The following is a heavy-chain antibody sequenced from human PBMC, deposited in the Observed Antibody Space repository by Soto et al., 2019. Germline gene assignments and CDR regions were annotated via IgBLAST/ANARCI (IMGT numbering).Heavy chain of an antibody. CDR1: GGSISSGDYY. D-gene: IGHD2-21*02. CDR3: ARVYCGGDCYSAYYFDY. J-gene: IGHJ4*02. CDR2: IYYSGST. Sequence: SETLSLTCTVSGGSISSGDYYWSWIRQPPGKGLEWIGYIYYSGSTHYNPSLKSRVTISVDTSKNQFSLKLSSVTAADTAVYYCARVYCGGDCYSAYYFDYWGQGTLVPSPQ. V-gene: IGHV4-30-4*01.